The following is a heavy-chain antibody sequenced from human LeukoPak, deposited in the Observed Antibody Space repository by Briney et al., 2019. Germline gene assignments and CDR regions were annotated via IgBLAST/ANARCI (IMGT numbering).Heavy chain of an antibody. V-gene: IGHV4-34*01. CDR3: AGGSRVLLWFGESIAGAFDI. J-gene: IGHJ3*02. D-gene: IGHD3-10*01. CDR2: INHSGST. CDR1: GGSFSGYY. Sequence: PSETLSLTCAVYGGSFSGYYWSWLRQPPGKGLEWIGEINHSGSTNYNPSLKSRVTISVDKSKNQFSLKLSSVTAADTAVYYCAGGSRVLLWFGESIAGAFDIWGQGTMVTVSS.